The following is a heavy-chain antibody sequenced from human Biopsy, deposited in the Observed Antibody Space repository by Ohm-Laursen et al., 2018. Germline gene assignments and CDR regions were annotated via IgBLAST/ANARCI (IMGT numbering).Heavy chain of an antibody. CDR1: GGSINSGGHF. D-gene: IGHD5-24*01. Sequence: TLSLTCSVSGGSINSGGHFWGWVRQSPGKGLEWIGYIYDNGDTYYNPSLMSLVSISADTSKNQVSLRLNSVTAADTAVYYCARQDGYLGYEYWGQGALVTVSS. CDR3: ARQDGYLGYEY. J-gene: IGHJ4*02. V-gene: IGHV4-30-4*08. CDR2: IYDNGDT.